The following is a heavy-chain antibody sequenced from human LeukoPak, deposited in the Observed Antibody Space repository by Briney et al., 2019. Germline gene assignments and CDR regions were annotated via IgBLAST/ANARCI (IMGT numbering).Heavy chain of an antibody. CDR2: ISSSSSYI. V-gene: IGHV3-21*01. CDR3: ARFEGVARYDYYKDV. D-gene: IGHD3-3*01. CDR1: GFTFSSYS. J-gene: IGHJ6*03. Sequence: GGSLRLSCAASGFTFSSYSMNWVRQAPGRGLEWVSSISSSSSYIYYADSVKSRFTISRDNAKNSLYLQMHSLRADATAVYYCARFEGVARYDYYKDVWGKGTTVTVSS.